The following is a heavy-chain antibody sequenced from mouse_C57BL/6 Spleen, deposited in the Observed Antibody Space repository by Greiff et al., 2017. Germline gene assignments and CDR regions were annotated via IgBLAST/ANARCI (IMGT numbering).Heavy chain of an antibody. V-gene: IGHV1-26*01. CDR2: INPNNGGT. J-gene: IGHJ2*01. CDR1: GYTFTDYY. D-gene: IGHD1-1*01. CDR3: ATTPTVVDY. Sequence: VQLQQSGPELVKPGASVKISCKASGYTFTDYYMNWVKQSHGKSLEWIGDINPNNGGTSYNQKFKGKATLTVDKSSSTAYMELRSLTSEDSAVYYCATTPTVVDYWGQGTTLTVSS.